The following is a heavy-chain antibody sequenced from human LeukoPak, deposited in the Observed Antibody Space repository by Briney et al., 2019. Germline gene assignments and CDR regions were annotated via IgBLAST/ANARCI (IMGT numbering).Heavy chain of an antibody. CDR1: GGSIGSFY. CDR3: AREEYGDYVGY. D-gene: IGHD4-17*01. V-gene: IGHV4-59*01. Sequence: SETLSLTCTVSGGSIGSFYWNWIRQPPGKRLEWIGYVYYSGTTNYNPSLRSRVTISVDTSKNQFSLKLNSVTAADTAVYYCAREEYGDYVGYWGQGTLVTVAS. CDR2: VYYSGTT. J-gene: IGHJ4*02.